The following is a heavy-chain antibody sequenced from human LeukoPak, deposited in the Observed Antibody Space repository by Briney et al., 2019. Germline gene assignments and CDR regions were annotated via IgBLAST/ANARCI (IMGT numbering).Heavy chain of an antibody. CDR1: GFTFSSYS. J-gene: IGHJ4*02. Sequence: GGSLRLSCAASGFTFSSYSMNWVRQAPGKGLEWVSSISSSSSYIYYADSVKGRFTISRDNAKNSLYLQMNSLRAEDTAVYHCARVRSAAAGPLDYWGQGTLVTVSS. CDR3: ARVRSAAAGPLDY. CDR2: ISSSSSYI. V-gene: IGHV3-21*01. D-gene: IGHD6-13*01.